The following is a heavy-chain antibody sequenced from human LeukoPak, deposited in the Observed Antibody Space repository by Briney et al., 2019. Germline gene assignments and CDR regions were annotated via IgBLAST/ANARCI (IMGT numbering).Heavy chain of an antibody. Sequence: GESLKISCKASGYSLINHWIGWVRQMPGKGLDWMGIIYPGNADATYSPSFQGQVTISADKSTTTVYPQWSSLNASDTAMYYCARQGSYDNSGYSFDYWGQGTLVTVSS. V-gene: IGHV5-51*01. CDR1: GYSLINHW. CDR2: IYPGNADA. J-gene: IGHJ4*02. D-gene: IGHD3-22*01. CDR3: ARQGSYDNSGYSFDY.